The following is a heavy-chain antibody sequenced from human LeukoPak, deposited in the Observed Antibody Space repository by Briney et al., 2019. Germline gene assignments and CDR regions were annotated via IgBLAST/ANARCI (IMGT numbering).Heavy chain of an antibody. D-gene: IGHD2-15*01. V-gene: IGHV3-48*03. Sequence: PGGSLRLSCAASGFTFSSYEMNWVRQAPGKGLEWVSYMDSGGSVIHYADSVRGRFTISRDNAKNSLYLQMNSLRPEDTAVYYCTRGIGRAHYYFYMDVWGKGTTVTISS. CDR2: MDSGGSVI. J-gene: IGHJ6*03. CDR1: GFTFSSYE. CDR3: TRGIGRAHYYFYMDV.